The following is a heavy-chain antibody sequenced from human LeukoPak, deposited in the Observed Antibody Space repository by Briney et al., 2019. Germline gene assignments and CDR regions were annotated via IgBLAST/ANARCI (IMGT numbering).Heavy chain of an antibody. D-gene: IGHD4-17*01. CDR2: ILYSGST. Sequence: SETLSLTRSVSGASISDHWWTWVRHPPGEGLEWIGYILYSGSTNYNPSLKSRLSILVDTSTNQFSLKLNSVTAADTAMYYCTRRNTADASIDLWGQGILVIASS. V-gene: IGHV4-59*11. CDR1: GASISDHW. CDR3: TRRNTADASIDL. J-gene: IGHJ5*02.